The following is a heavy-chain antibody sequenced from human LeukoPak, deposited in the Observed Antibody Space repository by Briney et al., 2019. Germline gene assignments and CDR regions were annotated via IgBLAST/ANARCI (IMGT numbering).Heavy chain of an antibody. J-gene: IGHJ3*02. CDR1: GGTFTSYA. CDR2: IIPIFGTA. D-gene: IGHD2-2*02. Sequence: ASVKVSCKASGGTFTSYAISWVRQAPGQGLEWMGGIIPIFGTANYAQKFQGRVTITADESTSTAYMELSSLRSEDTAVYFCARRVPAGIGTFDIWGQGTMVTVSS. CDR3: ARRVPAGIGTFDI. V-gene: IGHV1-69*13.